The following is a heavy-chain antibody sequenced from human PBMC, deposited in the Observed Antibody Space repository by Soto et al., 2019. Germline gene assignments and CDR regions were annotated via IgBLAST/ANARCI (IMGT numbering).Heavy chain of an antibody. CDR3: ARMVRGSNIGYDHYIDG. CDR1: GYSFTSHG. J-gene: IGHJ6*03. D-gene: IGHD3-10*01. CDR2: ISGNSGDT. Sequence: QVQLVQSGAEVKKPGASVKVSCKASGYSFTSHGISWVRQAPGQGLEWMGWISGNSGDTNYAQKLQGRVTVTTDTSNSTAGMELRSLRSEYTAVYSCARMVRGSNIGYDHYIDGWGKGTTVTVSS. V-gene: IGHV1-18*01.